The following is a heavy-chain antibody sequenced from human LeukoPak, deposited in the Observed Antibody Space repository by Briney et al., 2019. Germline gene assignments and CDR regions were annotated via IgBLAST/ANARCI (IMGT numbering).Heavy chain of an antibody. V-gene: IGHV4-59*01. CDR1: GGSIRSYY. CDR3: STDSPTGFDH. Sequence: SETLSLTCTVSGGSIRSYYWSWTRQSPEKGLEWIGYVYHTGSTKHNSSPQSRVTISIDPSKNQFSLNLTSVTAADTAVYYCSTDSPTGFDHWGQGALVTVSS. CDR2: VYHTGST. J-gene: IGHJ4*02. D-gene: IGHD2/OR15-2a*01.